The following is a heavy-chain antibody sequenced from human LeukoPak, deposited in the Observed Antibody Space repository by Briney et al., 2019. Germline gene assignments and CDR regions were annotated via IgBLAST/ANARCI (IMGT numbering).Heavy chain of an antibody. Sequence: ASVKVSCKASGYSFTSYAMYWARQAPGQRLEWMGWINAGNGNTEYSQRFQGRVTITRDTSASTAYMELSSLRSEDTAVYYCARIDPSRGNYFDFWGQGTLVTVSS. J-gene: IGHJ4*02. CDR3: ARIDPSRGNYFDF. CDR2: INAGNGNT. D-gene: IGHD3-10*01. V-gene: IGHV1-3*01. CDR1: GYSFTSYA.